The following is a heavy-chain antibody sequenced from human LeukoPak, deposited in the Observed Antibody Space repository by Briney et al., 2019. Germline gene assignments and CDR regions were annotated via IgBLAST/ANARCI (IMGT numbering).Heavy chain of an antibody. CDR1: GGSISSYY. CDR2: IYYSGST. Sequence: KPSETLSLTCTVSGGSISSYYWSWIRQPPGKGLEWIGYIYYSGSTNYNPSLKSRVTISVDTSKSQFSLKLSSVTAADTAVYYCAGAYYYGSGSSFSWGQGTLVTVSS. CDR3: AGAYYYGSGSSFS. V-gene: IGHV4-59*01. D-gene: IGHD3-10*01. J-gene: IGHJ4*02.